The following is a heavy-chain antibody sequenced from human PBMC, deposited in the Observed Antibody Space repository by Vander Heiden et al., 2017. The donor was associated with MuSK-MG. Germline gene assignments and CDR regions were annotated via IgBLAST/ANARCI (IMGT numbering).Heavy chain of an antibody. Sequence: EVQLLESGGGLVQPGGSLRLSCAASGSTFSSYAMSWVRQAPGKGLEWVSAISGSGGSTYYADSVKGRFTISRDNSKNTLYLQMNSLRAEDTAVYYCAKDKVAVLSSSWYSHWGQGTLVTVSS. CDR3: AKDKVAVLSSSWYSH. J-gene: IGHJ4*02. CDR2: ISGSGGST. CDR1: GSTFSSYA. V-gene: IGHV3-23*01. D-gene: IGHD6-13*01.